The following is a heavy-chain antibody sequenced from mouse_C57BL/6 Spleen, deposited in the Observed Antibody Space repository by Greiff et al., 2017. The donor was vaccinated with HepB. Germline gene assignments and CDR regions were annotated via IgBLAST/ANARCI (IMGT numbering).Heavy chain of an antibody. CDR2: FHPYNDDT. V-gene: IGHV1-47*01. Sequence: VQLVESGAELVKPGASVKMSCKASGYTFTTYPIEWMKQNHGKSLEWIGNFHPYNDDTKYNEKFKGKATLTVEKSSSTVYLELSRLTSDDSAVYYGARRHYGSSYADYFDYWGQGTTLTVSS. CDR3: ARRHYGSSYADYFDY. D-gene: IGHD1-1*01. CDR1: GYTFTTYP. J-gene: IGHJ2*01.